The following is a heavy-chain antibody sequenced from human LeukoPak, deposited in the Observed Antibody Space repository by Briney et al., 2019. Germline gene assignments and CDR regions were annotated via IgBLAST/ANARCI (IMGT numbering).Heavy chain of an antibody. Sequence: GRSLRLSCAASGFTFSSYGMHWVRQAPGKGLEWVAVIWYDGSNNYYADSVKGRFTISRDNSKNTLYLQMNSLRAEDTAVYYCARVTFGYGMDVWGQGTTVTVSS. CDR1: GFTFSSYG. CDR2: IWYDGSNN. J-gene: IGHJ6*02. D-gene: IGHD3-16*01. CDR3: ARVTFGYGMDV. V-gene: IGHV3-33*01.